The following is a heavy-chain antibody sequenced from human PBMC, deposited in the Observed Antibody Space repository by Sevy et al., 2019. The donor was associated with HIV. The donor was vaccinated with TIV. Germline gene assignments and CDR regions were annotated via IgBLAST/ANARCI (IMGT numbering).Heavy chain of an antibody. J-gene: IGHJ2*01. CDR3: ARSVDTALVWYFDL. Sequence: GGYLRLSCAASGFTFSSYRMNWVRQAPGKGLEWVSCISSSSSYIYYADSVKGRFTISRDNAKNSLYLQMNSLRAEDTAVYYCARSVDTALVWYFDLWGRGTLVTVSS. V-gene: IGHV3-21*01. D-gene: IGHD5-18*01. CDR2: ISSSSSYI. CDR1: GFTFSSYR.